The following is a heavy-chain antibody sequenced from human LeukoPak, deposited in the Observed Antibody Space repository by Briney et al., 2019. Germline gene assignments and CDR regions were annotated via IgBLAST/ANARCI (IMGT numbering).Heavy chain of an antibody. J-gene: IGHJ6*02. D-gene: IGHD4-23*01. Sequence: ASVKVSCKASGGTFSSYAISWVRQAPGQGLEWMGRIIPILGIANYAQKFRGRVTITADKSTSTAYMELSSLRSEDTAVYYCAREDYGGYKYYYYGMDVWGQGTTVTVSS. CDR1: GGTFSSYA. CDR3: AREDYGGYKYYYYGMDV. CDR2: IIPILGIA. V-gene: IGHV1-69*04.